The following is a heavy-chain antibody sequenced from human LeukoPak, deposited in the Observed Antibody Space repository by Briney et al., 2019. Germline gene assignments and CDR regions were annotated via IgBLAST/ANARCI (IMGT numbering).Heavy chain of an antibody. J-gene: IGHJ4*02. CDR1: GYTFTGYY. Sequence: ASVKVSCMASGYTFTGYYMHWVRQAPGQGLEWMGRINPNSGGTNYAQKFQGRVTMTRDTSISTAYMELSRLRSDDTAVYYCARELVKQLVWDYWGQGTLVTVSS. CDR3: ARELVKQLVWDY. V-gene: IGHV1-2*06. CDR2: INPNSGGT. D-gene: IGHD6-13*01.